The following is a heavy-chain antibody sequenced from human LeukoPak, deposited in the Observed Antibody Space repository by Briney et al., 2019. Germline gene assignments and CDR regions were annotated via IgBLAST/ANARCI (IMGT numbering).Heavy chain of an antibody. V-gene: IGHV1-18*01. D-gene: IGHD3-16*01. J-gene: IGHJ5*02. CDR1: GYTFTSYG. Sequence: GASVKVSCKASGYTFTSYGLSWVRQAPGQGLEWMGWISAHSGNTNSAQNLQGRVTMTTDTSTSTAYMELRSLRSDDTAVYYCARYLPQITFGAWFDPWGQGTLVTVSS. CDR2: ISAHSGNT. CDR3: ARYLPQITFGAWFDP.